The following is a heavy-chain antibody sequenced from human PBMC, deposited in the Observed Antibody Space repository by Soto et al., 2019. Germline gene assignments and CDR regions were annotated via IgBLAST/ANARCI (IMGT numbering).Heavy chain of an antibody. V-gene: IGHV3-23*01. CDR2: ISGSGGRT. CDR1: GFTFSSDA. D-gene: IGHD6-13*01. J-gene: IGHJ4*02. CDR3: AKENGYSSSWFEFDY. Sequence: EVQLLESGGGLVQPGGSLRLSCAASGFTFSSDAMSWVRQAPGKGLEWVSAISGSGGRTYYADSVKGRFTISRDNSKNTLYLKMNSLRAEDTAVYYCAKENGYSSSWFEFDYWGQGTLVTVSS.